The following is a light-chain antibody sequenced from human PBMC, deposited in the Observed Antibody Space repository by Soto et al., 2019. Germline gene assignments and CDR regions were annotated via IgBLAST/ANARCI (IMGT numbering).Light chain of an antibody. CDR1: QSVSNN. CDR2: GAS. V-gene: IGKV3-15*01. Sequence: EIVMTQSPATLSVSPGERATLSCRASQSVSNNLAWYQQKPGQAPRLLIYGASIRATGIPARFSGRGSGTEFTLTISSLQSEDFAVYYCQQYSSWPPLTFGGGTKVDIK. J-gene: IGKJ4*01. CDR3: QQYSSWPPLT.